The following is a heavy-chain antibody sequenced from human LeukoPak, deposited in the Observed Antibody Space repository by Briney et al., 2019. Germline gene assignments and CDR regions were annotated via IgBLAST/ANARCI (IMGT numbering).Heavy chain of an antibody. J-gene: IGHJ4*02. V-gene: IGHV4-59*01. CDR3: AREGGGYSYGLIDY. CDR2: IYYSGST. D-gene: IGHD5-18*01. CDR1: GGSISSYY. Sequence: LETLSLTCTVSGGSISSYYWSWIRQPPGKGLEWIGYIYYSGSTNYNPSLKSRVTISVDTSKNQFSLKLSSVTAADTAVYYCAREGGGYSYGLIDYWGQGTLVTVSS.